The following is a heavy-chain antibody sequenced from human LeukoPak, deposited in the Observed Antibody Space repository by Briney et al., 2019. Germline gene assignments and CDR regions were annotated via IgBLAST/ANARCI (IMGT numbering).Heavy chain of an antibody. CDR1: GYTFIGYY. D-gene: IGHD2-15*01. CDR2: INSNSGGT. CDR3: ARVGSGRFDY. Sequence: ASVKVSCKASGYTFIGYYMHWVRQAPGQGLELMGLINSNSGGTNYAQKFHGRVTMTRDTSISTAYMELSRLRSADTAVYYCARVGSGRFDYWGQGTVVTVSS. V-gene: IGHV1-2*02. J-gene: IGHJ4*02.